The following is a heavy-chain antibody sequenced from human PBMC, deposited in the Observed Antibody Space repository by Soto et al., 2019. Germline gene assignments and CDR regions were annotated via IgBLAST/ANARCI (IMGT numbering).Heavy chain of an antibody. J-gene: IGHJ4*01. Sequence: PSQTLSLTCAITGDSVSSNSAGWSWVRQSPARGLEWLGRTYYRSKWYYEYAVSVRGRITINPDTSKNQYSLQLNSVTPEDTAVYFCARGEQYSGRIFDYWGQGTLVTVSS. V-gene: IGHV6-1*01. CDR3: ARGEQYSGRIFDY. CDR1: GDSVSSNSAG. D-gene: IGHD1-26*01. CDR2: TYYRSKWYY.